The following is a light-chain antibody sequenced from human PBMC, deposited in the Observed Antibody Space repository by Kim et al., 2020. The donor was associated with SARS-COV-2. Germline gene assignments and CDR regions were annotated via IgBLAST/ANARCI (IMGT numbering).Light chain of an antibody. V-gene: IGKV1-5*03. J-gene: IGKJ2*01. Sequence: ASVGDIDTITYRASENIGTWLAWYQQNPGRAPSLLIYLASTLESGVPSRFSGTGSGTEFSLSITSLQPDDFSTYYCQHYSRFPYTFGQGTKLDI. CDR2: LAS. CDR3: QHYSRFPYT. CDR1: ENIGTW.